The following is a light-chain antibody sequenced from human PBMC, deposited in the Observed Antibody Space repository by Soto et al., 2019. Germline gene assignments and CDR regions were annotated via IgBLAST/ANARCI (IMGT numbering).Light chain of an antibody. CDR3: AAWDGSLNHIL. J-gene: IGLJ2*01. CDR1: SPNMGINT. V-gene: IGLV1-44*01. Sequence: QSVLTQPPSASGTPGQGVALSCSGSSPNMGINTVNWYQHLPGTAPKLLIYNDNQRPSGVPDRFFGSKSGTSASLAITGLQSEDEADYYCAAWDGSLNHILFGGGTKLTVL. CDR2: NDN.